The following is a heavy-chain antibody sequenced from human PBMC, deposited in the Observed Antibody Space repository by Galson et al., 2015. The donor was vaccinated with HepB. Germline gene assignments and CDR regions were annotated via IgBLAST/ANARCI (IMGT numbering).Heavy chain of an antibody. J-gene: IGHJ5*02. Sequence: SVKVSCKASGYTLTELSMHWVRQAPGKGLEWMGGFDLENGETISAQKFQGRVTITRDTSASIVYMELSSLRSEDTAVYYCAGHVDYGGNSDLWFDPWGQGTLVTVSS. CDR3: AGHVDYGGNSDLWFDP. CDR1: GYTLTELS. V-gene: IGHV1-24*01. CDR2: FDLENGET. D-gene: IGHD4-23*01.